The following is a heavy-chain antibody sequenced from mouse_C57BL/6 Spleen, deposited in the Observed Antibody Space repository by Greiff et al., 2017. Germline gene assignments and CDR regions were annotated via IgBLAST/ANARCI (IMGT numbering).Heavy chain of an antibody. D-gene: IGHD2-4*01. Sequence: QVQLQQSGAELAQPGASVKLSCTASGYPFTRSWLPWVKPRPGPGLEWLGYINPSSGYTKYNQKFKDKATLTSDKSSSTAYMQLSSLTYEDSAVYYCARNDYDAFDYWGQGTTLTVAS. V-gene: IGHV1-7*01. CDR2: INPSSGYT. CDR1: GYPFTRSW. J-gene: IGHJ2*01. CDR3: ARNDYDAFDY.